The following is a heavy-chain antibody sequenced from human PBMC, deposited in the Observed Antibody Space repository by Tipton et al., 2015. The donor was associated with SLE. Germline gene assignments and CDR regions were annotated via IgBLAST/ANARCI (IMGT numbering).Heavy chain of an antibody. CDR2: INHSGST. J-gene: IGHJ4*02. CDR1: GGSISSSSYY. CDR3: ARSLRAYSSSWHFDY. D-gene: IGHD6-13*01. V-gene: IGHV4-39*07. Sequence: TLSLTCTVSGGSISSSSYYWGWIRQPPGKGLEWIGEINHSGSTNYNPSLKSRVTMSVDTSKNQFSLKLSSVTAADTAVYYCARSLRAYSSSWHFDYWGQGTLVTVSS.